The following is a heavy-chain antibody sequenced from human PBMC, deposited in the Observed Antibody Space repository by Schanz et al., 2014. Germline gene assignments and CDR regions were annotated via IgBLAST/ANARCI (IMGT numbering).Heavy chain of an antibody. J-gene: IGHJ4*02. V-gene: IGHV3-66*01. CDR2: IYSGGST. CDR1: GFTFTGHW. Sequence: EVQLVESGGGLVQPGGSLRLSCAASGFTFTGHWMSWVRQAPGKGLEWVSVIYSGGSTYYADSVKGRFTISRDNSKNTLYLQMNSLRAEDTAVYYCVRDTDYHFDYWGQGTLVTVSS. CDR3: VRDTDYHFDY. D-gene: IGHD4-17*01.